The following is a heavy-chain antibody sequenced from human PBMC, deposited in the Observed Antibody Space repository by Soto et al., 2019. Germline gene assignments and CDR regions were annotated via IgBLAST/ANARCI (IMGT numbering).Heavy chain of an antibody. D-gene: IGHD5-12*01. CDR2: ISQDGSNK. Sequence: PGGSLRLSCAASGFTFSSYSLHWGRQAPGKGLEWVANISQDGSNKYYVDSVKGRFTISRDNAKNSLSLQMNSLRAEDTAVYYCARISGYDYFDYWGQGTLVTVSS. J-gene: IGHJ4*02. CDR3: ARISGYDYFDY. CDR1: GFTFSSYS. V-gene: IGHV3-7*01.